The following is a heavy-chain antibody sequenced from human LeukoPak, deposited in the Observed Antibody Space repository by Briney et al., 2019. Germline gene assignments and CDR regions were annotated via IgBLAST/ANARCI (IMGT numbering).Heavy chain of an antibody. CDR2: IFYTGST. V-gene: IGHV4-39*07. CDR1: SGSISSPLHY. D-gene: IGHD1-1*01. CDR3: ARGPGHSFKY. J-gene: IGHJ4*02. Sequence: SETLSLTCSVSSGSISSPLHYWGWIRQPPGKGLEWIGSIFYTGSTHYNPSLKSRVTVSVDISADMSTTRVSLNLKSVTAADTAIYYCARGPGHSFKYWGQGTRVTVSS.